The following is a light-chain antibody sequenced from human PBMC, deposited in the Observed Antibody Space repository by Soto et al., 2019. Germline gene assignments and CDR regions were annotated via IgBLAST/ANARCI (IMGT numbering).Light chain of an antibody. CDR1: ESVSSN. V-gene: IGKV3-15*01. CDR3: QQYNKWPPLT. Sequence: EIVTTQAPATLSVSPGERATLSCRASESVSSNLAWYQQKPGQAPRLLIYDASTRDTGIPARFSGSGSGTEFTLTISSLQSEDFAVYYCQQYNKWPPLTFGGGTKVEIK. J-gene: IGKJ4*01. CDR2: DAS.